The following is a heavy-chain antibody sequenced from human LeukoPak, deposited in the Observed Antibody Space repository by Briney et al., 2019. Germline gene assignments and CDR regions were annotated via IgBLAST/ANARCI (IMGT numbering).Heavy chain of an antibody. V-gene: IGHV1-69*06. D-gene: IGHD3-22*01. CDR1: GYTFNNYG. J-gene: IGHJ4*02. CDR3: ARGSSYYYDSSGYWGFDY. Sequence: SVEVSCKSSGYTFNNYGISWVRQAPGQGLEWMGGIIPIFGTANYAQKFQGRVTITADKSTSTAYMELSSLRSEDTAVYYCARGSSYYYDSSGYWGFDYWGQGTLVTVSS. CDR2: IIPIFGTA.